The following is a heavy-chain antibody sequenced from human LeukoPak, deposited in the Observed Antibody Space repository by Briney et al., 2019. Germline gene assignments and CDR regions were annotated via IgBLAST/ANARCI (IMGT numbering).Heavy chain of an antibody. J-gene: IGHJ3*02. D-gene: IGHD3-16*01. CDR1: GYTFTSYA. V-gene: IGHV1-3*03. Sequence: ASVKVSCKASGYTFTSYAMHWVRQAPGQRLEWMGWISAGNGNTKYSQEFQGRVTITRDTSASTAYMELSSLRSEDMAVYYCARDARGGAFDIWGQGTMVTVSS. CDR2: ISAGNGNT. CDR3: ARDARGGAFDI.